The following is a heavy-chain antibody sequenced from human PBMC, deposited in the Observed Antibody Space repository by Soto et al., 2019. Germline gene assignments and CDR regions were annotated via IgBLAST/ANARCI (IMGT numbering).Heavy chain of an antibody. CDR2: INPNSGGT. Sequence: ASVKVSCKASGYTFTGYYMHWVRQAPGQGLEWMGWINPNSGGTNYAQKFQGWVTMTRDTSISTAYMELSRLRSDDTAVYYCARDGVDCSSTSCYAGSVEGYYYYGMDVWGQGTTVTVSS. CDR1: GYTFTGYY. J-gene: IGHJ6*02. CDR3: ARDGVDCSSTSCYAGSVEGYYYYGMDV. D-gene: IGHD2-2*01. V-gene: IGHV1-2*04.